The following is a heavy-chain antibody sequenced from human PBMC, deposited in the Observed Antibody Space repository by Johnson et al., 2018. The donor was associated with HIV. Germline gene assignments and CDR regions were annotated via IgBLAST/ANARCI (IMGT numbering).Heavy chain of an antibody. V-gene: IGHV3-30*02. J-gene: IGHJ3*02. D-gene: IGHD6-6*01. Sequence: QVQLVESGGGVVQPGGSLRLSCEVSGFTFSNYGMHWVRQAPGKGLEWVAFIRYDGSNKYYVDSVKGRFIISRNNSKNTLYLQMNSLRSEDTAVYYCAKVHIVARWSGAFDIWGQGTMVTVSS. CDR3: AKVHIVARWSGAFDI. CDR2: IRYDGSNK. CDR1: GFTFSNYG.